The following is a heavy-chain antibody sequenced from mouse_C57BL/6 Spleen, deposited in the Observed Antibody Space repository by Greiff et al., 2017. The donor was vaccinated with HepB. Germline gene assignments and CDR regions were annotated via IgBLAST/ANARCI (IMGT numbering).Heavy chain of an antibody. J-gene: IGHJ1*03. V-gene: IGHV3-6*01. CDR3: ARANWDGGYWYFDV. Sequence: EVKLVESGPGLVKPSQSLSLTCSVTGYSITSGYYWNWIRQFPGNKLEWMGYISYDGSNNYNPSLKNRISITRDTSKNQFFLKLNSVTTEDTATYYCARANWDGGYWYFDVWGTGTTVTVSS. CDR2: ISYDGSN. CDR1: GYSITSGYY. D-gene: IGHD4-1*01.